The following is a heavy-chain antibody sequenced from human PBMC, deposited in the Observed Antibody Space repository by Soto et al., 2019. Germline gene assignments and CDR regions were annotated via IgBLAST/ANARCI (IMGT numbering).Heavy chain of an antibody. D-gene: IGHD3-9*01. Sequence: SLRLSCAASGFTFSSYGMHWVRQAPGKGLEWVAVIWYDGSNKYYADSVKGRFTISRDNSKNTLYLQMNSLRAEDTAVYYCARPLPIGYYAILTGRLDYWGQGTLVTSPQ. J-gene: IGHJ4*02. V-gene: IGHV3-33*01. CDR2: IWYDGSNK. CDR3: ARPLPIGYYAILTGRLDY. CDR1: GFTFSSYG.